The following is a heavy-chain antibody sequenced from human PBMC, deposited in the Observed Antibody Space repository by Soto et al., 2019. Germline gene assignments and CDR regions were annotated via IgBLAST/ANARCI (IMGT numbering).Heavy chain of an antibody. V-gene: IGHV3-74*01. CDR1: GFTFSSYW. D-gene: IGHD5-18*01. CDR2: INSDGSST. J-gene: IGHJ6*02. CDR3: ARDRPRGYGSTEYYYYGMDV. Sequence: GGSLRLSCAASGFTFSSYWMHWVRQAPGKGLVWVSRINSDGSSTSYADSVKGRFTISRDNAKNTLYLQMNSLRAEDTAVYYCARDRPRGYGSTEYYYYGMDVWGQGTTVTVSS.